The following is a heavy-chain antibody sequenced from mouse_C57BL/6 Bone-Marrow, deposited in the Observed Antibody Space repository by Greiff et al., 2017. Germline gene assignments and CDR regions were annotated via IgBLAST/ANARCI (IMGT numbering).Heavy chain of an antibody. D-gene: IGHD2-3*01. Sequence: EVKVVESGGGLVKPGGSLKLSCAASGFTFSDYGMHWVRQAPEKGLEWVAYISSGSSTIYYADTVKGRFTISRDNAKNTQFLQMTSLRSEDTAIYYCGRNGYYPFDYWGKGTTLTVSS. CDR2: ISSGSSTI. J-gene: IGHJ2*01. CDR1: GFTFSDYG. CDR3: GRNGYYPFDY. V-gene: IGHV5-17*01.